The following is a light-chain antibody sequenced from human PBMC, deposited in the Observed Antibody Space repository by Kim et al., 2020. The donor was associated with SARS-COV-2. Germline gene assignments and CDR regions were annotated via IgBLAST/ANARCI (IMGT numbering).Light chain of an antibody. Sequence: DIQMTQSPSSLSASVGDRVIITCRASQSITSYLNWYQQKPGKAPNLLIYAASSLQSGVPSRFSGSGSGTDFTLTISSLQPEDFATYYCQQTYSSLAVTFGQGTRLEIK. CDR2: AAS. J-gene: IGKJ5*01. CDR1: QSITSY. CDR3: QQTYSSLAVT. V-gene: IGKV1-39*01.